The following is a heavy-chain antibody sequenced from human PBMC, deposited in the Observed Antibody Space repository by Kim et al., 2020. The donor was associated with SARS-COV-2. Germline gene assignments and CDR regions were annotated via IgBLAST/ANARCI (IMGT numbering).Heavy chain of an antibody. J-gene: IGHJ4*02. CDR3: LGGFCCGY. D-gene: IGHD3-16*01. CDR2: IDCGNGNT. V-gene: IGHV1-3*01. Sequence: ASVKVSCKTSGHIFTRDSIHWVRQAPGQGLEWMGGIDCGNGNTIYSQKFQGRVTITTDTSASTAYMELRCLRSEDSAVYYCLGGFCCGYWRQGTMITVCS. CDR1: GHIFTRDS.